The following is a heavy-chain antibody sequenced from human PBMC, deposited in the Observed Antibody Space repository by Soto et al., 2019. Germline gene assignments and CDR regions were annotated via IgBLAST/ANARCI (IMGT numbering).Heavy chain of an antibody. V-gene: IGHV3-23*01. Sequence: EVQLLESGGGLVQPGGSLRLSCAASGFTFINYAMIWVRQAPGKGLEWVSTISGGGDGTYYADSVKGHFTISRDNSKNTLYLQMNSLRAEDTAIYYCAKKGLGSLKTFCSNSDCHYAFDLGGQGTVVTVSS. J-gene: IGHJ3*01. CDR2: ISGGGDGT. CDR1: GFTFINYA. D-gene: IGHD2-8*01. CDR3: AKKGLGSLKTFCSNSDCHYAFDL.